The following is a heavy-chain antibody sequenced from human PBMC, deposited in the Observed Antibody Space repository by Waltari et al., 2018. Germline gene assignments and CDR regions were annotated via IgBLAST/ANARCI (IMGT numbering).Heavy chain of an antibody. CDR3: AKGRYCSSTSCYRGLFDY. V-gene: IGHV3-30*18. Sequence: QVQLVESGGGVVQPGRSLRLSCAASGFTFSSYGLHWVRQAPGKGLEGVAVIWYDGSNKYYADSVKGRFTISRDNSKNTLYLQMNSLRAEDTAMYYCAKGRYCSSTSCYRGLFDYWGQGTLVTVSS. CDR1: GFTFSSYG. J-gene: IGHJ4*02. CDR2: IWYDGSNK. D-gene: IGHD2-2*01.